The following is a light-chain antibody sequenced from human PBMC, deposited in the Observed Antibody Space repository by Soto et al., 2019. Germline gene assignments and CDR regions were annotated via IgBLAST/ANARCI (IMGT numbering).Light chain of an antibody. Sequence: DIQMAPSPSSLPASVGARVTITCQASQDISNSISWYQQRTGKATKLVIHDASTLETGVPSRLSGSGSGTEFTFTITTLQSEDIATYDCHQYHSLPLTFGGGNKVDIK. J-gene: IGKJ4*01. CDR2: DAS. CDR3: HQYHSLPLT. V-gene: IGKV1-33*01. CDR1: QDISNS.